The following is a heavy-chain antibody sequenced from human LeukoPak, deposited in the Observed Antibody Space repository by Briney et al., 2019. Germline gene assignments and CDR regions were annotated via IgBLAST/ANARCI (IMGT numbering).Heavy chain of an antibody. CDR1: GFTFSSYW. Sequence: GGSLRLSCAASGFTFSSYWMHWVRQAPGKGLVWVSRINSDGSSTSYADSVKGRFTISRDNAKNTLYLQMNSLRAEDTAVYYCARDDSQAYYDFWSGTYYYYYYMDVWGKGTTVTVSS. J-gene: IGHJ6*03. D-gene: IGHD3-3*01. CDR3: ARDDSQAYYDFWSGTYYYYYYMDV. V-gene: IGHV3-74*01. CDR2: INSDGSST.